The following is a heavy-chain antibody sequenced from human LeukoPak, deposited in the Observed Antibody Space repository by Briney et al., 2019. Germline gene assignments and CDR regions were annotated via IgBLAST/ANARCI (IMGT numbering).Heavy chain of an antibody. J-gene: IGHJ3*02. Sequence: PGGSLRLSCAASGFTFSTSWMTWVRQAPGKGLEWVANIKQDGSEEYYVDSVKGRFTISRDNAKNSLYLQMNNLSAEDTAVYYCARDPYDSSGSYYVAFDIWGQGTMVDVSS. D-gene: IGHD3-22*01. CDR1: GFTFSTSW. CDR2: IKQDGSEE. CDR3: ARDPYDSSGSYYVAFDI. V-gene: IGHV3-7*01.